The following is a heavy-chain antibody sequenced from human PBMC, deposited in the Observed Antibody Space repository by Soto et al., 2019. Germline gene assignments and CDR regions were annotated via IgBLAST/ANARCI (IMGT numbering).Heavy chain of an antibody. D-gene: IGHD3-22*01. CDR2: ISSSSSTI. J-gene: IGHJ3*02. CDR1: GFTFSSYS. V-gene: IGHV3-48*02. Sequence: EVQLVESGGGLVQPGGSLRLSCAASGFTFSSYSMNWVRQAPGKGLEWVSYISSSSSTIYYADSVKGRFTISRDNAKNSLYLQMNSLRDEDTAVYYCARDRVTMIVRMTGGYAFDIWGQGTMVTVS. CDR3: ARDRVTMIVRMTGGYAFDI.